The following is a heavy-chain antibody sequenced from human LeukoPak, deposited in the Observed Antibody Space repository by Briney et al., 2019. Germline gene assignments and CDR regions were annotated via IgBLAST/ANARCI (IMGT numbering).Heavy chain of an antibody. Sequence: PSETLSLTCTVSGGSISTSDDSWSWIRQPPGKGLAWIGSIYYTGNTYYNPSLKSRVTISVDTSKNQFSLRLTSVTAADTAVYYCARHPKQQDSWRFDYWGQGTLVTVSS. CDR1: GGSISTSDDS. V-gene: IGHV4-39*01. D-gene: IGHD6-13*01. CDR2: IYYTGNT. J-gene: IGHJ4*02. CDR3: ARHPKQQDSWRFDY.